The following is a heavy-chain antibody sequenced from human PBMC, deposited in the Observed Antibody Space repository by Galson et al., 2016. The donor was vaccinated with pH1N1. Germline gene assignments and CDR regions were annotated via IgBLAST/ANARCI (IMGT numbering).Heavy chain of an antibody. CDR1: GYTFTSYA. J-gene: IGHJ6*02. CDR3: ARGGTLSGCWSTSYPYGRDG. V-gene: IGHV1-3*01. D-gene: IGHD3-3*01. CDR2: INAGNGNT. Sequence: QSGAEVKKPGASVKVSCKASGYTFTSYAMHWVRQAPGQRLEWMGWINAGNGNTKYSQKFQVRVTITRDTSASTAYMELNSLRSEDTAVYYCARGGTLSGCWSTSYPYGRDGWGQGTTVTVSS.